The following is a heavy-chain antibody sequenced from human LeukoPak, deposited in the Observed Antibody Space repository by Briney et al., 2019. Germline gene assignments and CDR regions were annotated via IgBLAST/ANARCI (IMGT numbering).Heavy chain of an antibody. D-gene: IGHD5-24*01. Sequence: SETLSLTCTVSGGSITNYYWSWIRQPPGKDLEWIGCVSYSGRTHYSSALKSRVTISVDTSKNQFSLNLRSVTAADTAVYYCARPGRQDAYNGHYWYFDLWGRGTLVTVSS. V-gene: IGHV4-59*01. J-gene: IGHJ2*01. CDR1: GGSITNYY. CDR3: ARPGRQDAYNGHYWYFDL. CDR2: VSYSGRT.